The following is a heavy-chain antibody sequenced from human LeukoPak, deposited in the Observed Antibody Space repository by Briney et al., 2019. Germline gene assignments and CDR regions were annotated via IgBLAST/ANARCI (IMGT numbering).Heavy chain of an antibody. V-gene: IGHV3-23*01. CDR2: MSSVT. J-gene: IGHJ4*02. D-gene: IGHD4-17*01. Sequence: GGSLRLSCAASGFTFSNFAMSWVRQAPGKGLEWVSAMSSVTYYADSVKGRFTISRDNSKNTLYLQMNSLRAEDTAVYYCAKLFSGDSYYFDYWGQGTLVTVSS. CDR3: AKLFSGDSYYFDY. CDR1: GFTFSNFA.